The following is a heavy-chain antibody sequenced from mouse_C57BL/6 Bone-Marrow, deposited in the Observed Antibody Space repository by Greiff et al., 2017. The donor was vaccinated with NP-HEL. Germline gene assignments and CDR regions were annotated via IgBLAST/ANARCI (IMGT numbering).Heavy chain of an antibody. CDR1: GFSFNTYA. CDR3: VRHEGGIYDGYPFDV. J-gene: IGHJ1*03. Sequence: EVKLVESGGGLVQPKGSLKLSCAASGFSFNTYAMHWVRQAPGKGLEWVARIRSNSNNYATYYAFSVKDRFTISRDASDSMLYLQMNNLKTEDTAMYYGVRHEGGIYDGYPFDVWGTGTTVTVSS. D-gene: IGHD2-3*01. CDR2: IRSNSNNYAT. V-gene: IGHV10-1*01.